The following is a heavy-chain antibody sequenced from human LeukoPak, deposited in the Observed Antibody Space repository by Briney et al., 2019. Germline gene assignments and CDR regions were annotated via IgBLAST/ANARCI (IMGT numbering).Heavy chain of an antibody. CDR3: ARRSKSSAIWYYFDY. CDR1: GFSFSSYG. CDR2: ISGSGDIT. V-gene: IGHV3-23*01. Sequence: PGGSLRLPCAASGFSFSSYGINWVRQAPGKGLEWVSGISGSGDITYYADSVKGRFTISRDNSRNTLYLQMNSLRAEDTAVYYCARRSKSSAIWYYFDYWGQGTLVTVSS. D-gene: IGHD6-25*01. J-gene: IGHJ4*02.